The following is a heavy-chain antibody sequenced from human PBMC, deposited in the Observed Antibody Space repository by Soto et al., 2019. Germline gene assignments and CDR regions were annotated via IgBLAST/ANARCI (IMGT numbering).Heavy chain of an antibody. Sequence: EVQLLESGGGLVQPGGSLRLSCAASGLTFSSYGMTWVRQAPGKGLEWVSAISGSGDTYNVDSLKGRFTISRDNSKGTLFLQRNSLRAEDTAVYYCATFGGDSGGFEYFKYWGQGTLVSVSS. CDR2: ISGSGDT. D-gene: IGHD2-21*02. CDR1: GLTFSSYG. V-gene: IGHV3-23*01. CDR3: ATFGGDSGGFEYFKY. J-gene: IGHJ1*01.